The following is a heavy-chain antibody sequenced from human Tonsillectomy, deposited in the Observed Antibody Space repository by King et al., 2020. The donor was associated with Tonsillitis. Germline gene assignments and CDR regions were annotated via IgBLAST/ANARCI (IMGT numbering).Heavy chain of an antibody. D-gene: IGHD1-26*01. CDR2: SYSSGST. CDR1: RGSISSDRYY. J-gene: IGHJ4*02. Sequence: QLQESGPGLVRPSQTLSLTCTVSRGSISSDRYYWSWIRQPAGKGLEWIGRSYSSGSTNYNPSLQSRVNISVDTSKNHFLLQLISVTAADTAVYYCARAEIGASFDSWGQGTLVTVSS. V-gene: IGHV4-61*02. CDR3: ARAEIGASFDS.